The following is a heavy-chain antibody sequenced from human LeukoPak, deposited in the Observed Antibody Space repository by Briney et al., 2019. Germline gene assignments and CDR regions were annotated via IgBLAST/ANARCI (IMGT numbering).Heavy chain of an antibody. J-gene: IGHJ4*02. CDR1: QFTFTTYA. D-gene: IGHD3/OR15-3a*01. CDR3: AKVATWTYFDS. CDR2: IGDSGVPT. Sequence: PGGSLRLSCAASQFTFTTYAMSWVRQAPGRGLEWVSSIGDSGVPTYYADSVKGRFTISRDNSQNTLYLQMNSLGADDTAVYYCAKVATWTYFDSWGQGTLVTVSP. V-gene: IGHV3-23*01.